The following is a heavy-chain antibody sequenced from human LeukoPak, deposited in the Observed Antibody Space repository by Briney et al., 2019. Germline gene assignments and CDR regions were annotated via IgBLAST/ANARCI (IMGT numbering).Heavy chain of an antibody. J-gene: IGHJ6*03. D-gene: IGHD6-6*01. CDR1: GGSISSYY. CDR3: ARASVEQLVLGIFYMDV. CDR2: IYTSGST. Sequence: SETLSLTCTVSGGSISSYYWSWIRQPAGKGLEWIGRIYTSGSTNYNPSLKSRVTMSVDTSKNQFSLKLSSVTAADTAVYYCARASVEQLVLGIFYMDVWGKGTTVTVSS. V-gene: IGHV4-4*07.